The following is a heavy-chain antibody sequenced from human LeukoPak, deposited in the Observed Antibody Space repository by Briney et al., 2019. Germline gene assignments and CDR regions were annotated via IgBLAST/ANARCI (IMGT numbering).Heavy chain of an antibody. J-gene: IGHJ4*02. Sequence: GGPLRLSCAASGFTFSSYGMHWVRQAPGKGLEWVAFIRYDGSNKYYADSVKGRFTISRDNSKNTLYLQMNSLRAEDTAVYYYAKGTSSSGWYSYWGQGTLVTVSS. CDR2: IRYDGSNK. V-gene: IGHV3-30*02. CDR1: GFTFSSYG. D-gene: IGHD6-19*01. CDR3: AKGTSSSGWYSY.